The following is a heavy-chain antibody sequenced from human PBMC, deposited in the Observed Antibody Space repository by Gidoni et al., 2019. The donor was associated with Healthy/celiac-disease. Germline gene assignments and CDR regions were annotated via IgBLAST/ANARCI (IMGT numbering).Heavy chain of an antibody. CDR1: GFTFSRYW. CDR2: IKQDGSEK. J-gene: IGHJ6*02. Sequence: EVKLVESGGGLVQPGGSLRLSCSASGFTFSRYWMSWVRQAPGKGLEGVANIKQDGSEKYYVDSVKGRFTISRDNAKNSLYLQMNSLRAEDTAVYYCARGIAAAGTYGMDVWGQGTTVTVSS. V-gene: IGHV3-7*04. CDR3: ARGIAAAGTYGMDV. D-gene: IGHD6-13*01.